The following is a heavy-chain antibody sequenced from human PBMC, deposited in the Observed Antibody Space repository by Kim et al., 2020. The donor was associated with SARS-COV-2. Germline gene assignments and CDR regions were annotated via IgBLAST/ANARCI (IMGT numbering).Heavy chain of an antibody. CDR3: ARTV. Sequence: GGSLRLSCAASGFILDTYGVTWVRQAPGKGLEWVAGISDDGGSTSYAESVRGRFTISRDNSRNSVYLQMNSLRDEDTATYSCARTVW. J-gene: IGHJ3*01. V-gene: IGHV3-23*01. CDR2: ISDDGGST. CDR1: GFILDTYG.